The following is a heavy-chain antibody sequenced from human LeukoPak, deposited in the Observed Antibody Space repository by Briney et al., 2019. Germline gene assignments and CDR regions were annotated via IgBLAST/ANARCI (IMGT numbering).Heavy chain of an antibody. Sequence: SQTLSLTCTVSGDSVNSGDNYWTWIRQPPGEGLEWIGFISYSENTFYNPPLKSRVSMSFDTSKNHFSLKLTSVTAADTAVYYCARGSGSDPWPIFDPWGQGILVTVSS. CDR1: GDSVNSGDNY. D-gene: IGHD3-10*01. J-gene: IGHJ5*02. CDR2: ISYSENT. CDR3: ARGSGSDPWPIFDP. V-gene: IGHV4-30-4*01.